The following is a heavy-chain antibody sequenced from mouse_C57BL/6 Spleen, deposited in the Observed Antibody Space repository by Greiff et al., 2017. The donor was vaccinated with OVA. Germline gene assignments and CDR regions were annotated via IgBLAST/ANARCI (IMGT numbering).Heavy chain of an antibody. CDR3: ARDLYDSLYYFDY. D-gene: IGHD2-3*01. CDR2: IYPGDGDT. V-gene: IGHV1-82*01. J-gene: IGHJ2*01. Sequence: QVQLQQSGPELVKPGASVKISCKASGYAFSSSWMNWVKQRPGKGLEWIGRIYPGDGDTNYNGKFKGKATLTADKYSSTAYMQLSSLTSEDSAVYFCARDLYDSLYYFDYWGQGTTLTVSS. CDR1: GYAFSSSW.